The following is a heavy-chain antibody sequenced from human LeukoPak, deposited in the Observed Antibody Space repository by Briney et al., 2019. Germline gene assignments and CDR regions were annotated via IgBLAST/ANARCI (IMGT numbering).Heavy chain of an antibody. CDR1: GFTFSDYS. D-gene: IGHD5-12*01. CDR2: ISSSSSNV. Sequence: GGSLSLSCAASGFTFSDYSMNWVRQAPGRGLEWVSYISSSSSNVYYADSVKGPLTISRDQAKNSLYLQKNSLRDEDTAVYYCARDVRWLRFVFDHWGQGIPVTVSS. V-gene: IGHV3-48*02. CDR3: ARDVRWLRFVFDH. J-gene: IGHJ4*02.